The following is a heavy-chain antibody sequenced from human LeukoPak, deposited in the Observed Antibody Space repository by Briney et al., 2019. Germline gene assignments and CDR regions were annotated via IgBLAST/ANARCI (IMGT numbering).Heavy chain of an antibody. Sequence: GGSLRLSCAASGFTFSNYDMHWVRQAPGKGLEWVAFIRSDGIIKYYADSVKGRFTISRDISKNTLYLQMNSLRAEDTAVYYCANRHSRYWGQGTLVTVSS. CDR2: IRSDGIIK. CDR3: ANRHSRY. CDR1: GFTFSNYD. V-gene: IGHV3-30*02. J-gene: IGHJ4*02. D-gene: IGHD1-26*01.